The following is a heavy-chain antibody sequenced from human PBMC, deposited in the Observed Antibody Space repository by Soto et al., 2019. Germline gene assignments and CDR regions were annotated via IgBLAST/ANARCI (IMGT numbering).Heavy chain of an antibody. CDR3: ARENSYFDY. CDR2: ISAYNANA. V-gene: IGHV1-18*01. J-gene: IGHJ4*02. CDR1: GYTFRNFG. Sequence: QIQLLQSGAEVKKPGASVKVTCKASGYTFRNFGISWVRPAPGQGLEWMGWISAYNANANYAQKFQGRLTMTAEPCTSTAYMDLRSLRSDDAAVYYCARENSYFDYWGQGTLVTVSS.